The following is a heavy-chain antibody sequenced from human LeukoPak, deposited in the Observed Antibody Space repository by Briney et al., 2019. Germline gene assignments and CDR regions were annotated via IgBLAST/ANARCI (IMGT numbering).Heavy chain of an antibody. CDR1: GYSFTSYW. V-gene: IGHV5-51*01. CDR2: IYPGDSDT. J-gene: IGHJ4*02. D-gene: IGHD5-18*01. CDR3: AGTSRGYSYGRNFDY. Sequence: GESLKISCKGSGYSFTSYWIGWVRQMPGKGLEGMGIIYPGDSDTRYSPSFQGQVTISADKSISTAYLQWSSLKASDTAMYYCAGTSRGYSYGRNFDYWGQGTLVTVSS.